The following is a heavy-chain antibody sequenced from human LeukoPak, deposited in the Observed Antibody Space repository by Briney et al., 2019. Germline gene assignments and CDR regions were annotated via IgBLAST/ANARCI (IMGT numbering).Heavy chain of an antibody. CDR3: ARAAFGGVIVTDY. D-gene: IGHD3-16*02. J-gene: IGHJ4*02. CDR1: GYTFTGYY. Sequence: ASVKVSCKASGYTFTGYYMHWVRQAPGQGLEWMGWINPNSGGTNYAQKFQGRVTMTRDTSISTAYMELSRLRSDDTAVYYCARAAFGGVIVTDYWGQGTLVAVSS. CDR2: INPNSGGT. V-gene: IGHV1-2*02.